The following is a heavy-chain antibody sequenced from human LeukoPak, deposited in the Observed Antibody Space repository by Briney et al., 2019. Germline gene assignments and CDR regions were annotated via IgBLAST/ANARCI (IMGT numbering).Heavy chain of an antibody. CDR1: GFTFSSYA. CDR3: ARDPREGGWSYYYGMDV. D-gene: IGHD6-19*01. Sequence: PGGSLRLSCAASGFTFSSYAMHWVRQAPGKGLEWVAVISYDGSNKYYADSVKGRFTISRDNSKNTLYLQMNSLRAEDTAVYYCARDPREGGWSYYYGMDVWGQGTTVTVSS. CDR2: ISYDGSNK. J-gene: IGHJ6*02. V-gene: IGHV3-30-3*01.